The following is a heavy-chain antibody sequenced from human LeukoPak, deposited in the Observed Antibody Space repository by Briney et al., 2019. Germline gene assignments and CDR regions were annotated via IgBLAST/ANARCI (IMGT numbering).Heavy chain of an antibody. J-gene: IGHJ3*02. CDR1: GFTFSSYA. Sequence: GGSLRLSCAASGFTFSSYAMSWVRQAPGKGLEWVSYISSSGSAIHYADSVKGRFTISRDNAKNSLFLQMNSLRADDTAVYYCAREYITSSGRASDIWGQGTMVTVSS. CDR3: AREYITSSGRASDI. V-gene: IGHV3-48*01. CDR2: ISSSGSAI. D-gene: IGHD6-6*01.